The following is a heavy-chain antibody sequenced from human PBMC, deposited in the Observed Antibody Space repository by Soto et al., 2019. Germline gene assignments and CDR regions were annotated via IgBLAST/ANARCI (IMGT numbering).Heavy chain of an antibody. CDR2: IIPILGIA. CDR1: GGTLSSYT. Sequence: PGKVSSKASGGTLSSYTISWVRQAPGQGLEWMGRIIPILGIANYAQKFQGRVTITADKSTSTAYMELSSLRSEDTAVYYCARVHGDYVAYFDYWGQGTLVTVSS. J-gene: IGHJ4*02. D-gene: IGHD4-17*01. V-gene: IGHV1-69*02. CDR3: ARVHGDYVAYFDY.